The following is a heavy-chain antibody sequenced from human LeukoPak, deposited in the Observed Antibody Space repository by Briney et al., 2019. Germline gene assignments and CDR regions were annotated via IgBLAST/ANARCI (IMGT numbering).Heavy chain of an antibody. D-gene: IGHD5-18*01. J-gene: IGHJ4*02. CDR1: DDSISSSSYY. CDR3: ARQLYSYGAYFDY. Sequence: SETLSLTCTVSDDSISSSSYYWGWIRQPPGKGLEWIGSIYYSGSTYYNPSLKSRITISVDTSKNQFSLKLSSVTAADTAVYYCARQLYSYGAYFDYWGQGTLVTVSS. CDR2: IYYSGST. V-gene: IGHV4-39*01.